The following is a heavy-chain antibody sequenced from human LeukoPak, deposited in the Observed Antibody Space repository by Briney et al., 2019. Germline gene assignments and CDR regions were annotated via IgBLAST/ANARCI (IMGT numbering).Heavy chain of an antibody. CDR3: ARHASGSYLFDY. CDR2: IIPIFGTA. J-gene: IGHJ4*02. Sequence: SVKVSCKASGGTFGSYAISWVRQAPGQGLEWMGGIIPIFGTANYAQKFQGRVTITADKSTSTAYMELSSLRSEDTAVYYCARHASGSYLFDYWGQGTLVIVSS. D-gene: IGHD1-26*01. CDR1: GGTFGSYA. V-gene: IGHV1-69*06.